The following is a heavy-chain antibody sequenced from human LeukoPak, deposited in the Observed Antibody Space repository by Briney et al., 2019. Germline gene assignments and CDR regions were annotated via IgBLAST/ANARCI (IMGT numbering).Heavy chain of an antibody. Sequence: PGGSLRLSCAASGFTFSGYTMNWVRQAPGKGLEWVSSISGSATYIYYEDSVKGRFTISRDNAKNSVYLQMDSLRAEDTAVYYCRVVPTGHWGQGTLVTVSS. J-gene: IGHJ4*02. V-gene: IGHV3-21*01. D-gene: IGHD2-15*01. CDR2: ISGSATYI. CDR3: RVVPTGH. CDR1: GFTFSGYT.